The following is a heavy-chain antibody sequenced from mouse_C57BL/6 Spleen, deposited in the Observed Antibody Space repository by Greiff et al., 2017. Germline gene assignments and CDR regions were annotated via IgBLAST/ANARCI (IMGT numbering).Heavy chain of an antibody. V-gene: IGHV1-64*01. CDR1: GYTFTSYW. CDR3: ASSKRDGYGYFDV. CDR2: FHPNSGST. Sequence: QLQQPGAELVKPGASVKLSCQASGYTFTSYWMHRVKQRPGQGLEWIGMFHPNSGSTNYHEKFKSKATLTVDKYTSTAKTQLGSLTSKYSAVYYCASSKRDGYGYFDVWGTGTTVTVSS. J-gene: IGHJ1*03. D-gene: IGHD2-3*01.